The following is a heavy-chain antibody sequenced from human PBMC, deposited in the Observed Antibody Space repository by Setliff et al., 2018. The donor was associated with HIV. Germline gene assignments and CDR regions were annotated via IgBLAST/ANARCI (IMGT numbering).Heavy chain of an antibody. V-gene: IGHV4-34*09. CDR2: IIHSGGT. D-gene: IGHD1-1*01. Sequence: SETLSLTCAVYGGSFSGYYWTWIRQPPGRGLEWIGEIIHSGGTNYNRSLKSRVTISVDTSKNQFSLKLSSVTAADTAVYYCARAAGTFNWFDPWGQGTLVTVSS. CDR1: GGSFSGYY. J-gene: IGHJ5*02. CDR3: ARAAGTFNWFDP.